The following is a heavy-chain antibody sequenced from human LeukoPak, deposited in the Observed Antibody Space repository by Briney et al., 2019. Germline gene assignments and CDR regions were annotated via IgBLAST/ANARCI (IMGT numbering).Heavy chain of an antibody. CDR2: INYIGST. CDR3: ARTVSSASLFFDY. V-gene: IGHV4-31*03. Sequence: PSETLSLTCTVSGGSTSSGGYYWSWIRQHPGKGLEWTGYINYIGSTYYNPSLKSRITISVDTSKNQFSLYLSSVTAADTAVYYCARTVSSASLFFDYWGQGTLVTVSS. CDR1: GGSTSSGGYY. D-gene: IGHD6-25*01. J-gene: IGHJ4*02.